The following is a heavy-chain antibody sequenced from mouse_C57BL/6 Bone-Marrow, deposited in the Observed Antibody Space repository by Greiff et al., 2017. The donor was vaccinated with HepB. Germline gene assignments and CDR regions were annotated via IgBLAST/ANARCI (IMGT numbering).Heavy chain of an antibody. CDR1: GFNIKDYY. Sequence: VQLKQSGAELVKPGASVKLSCTASGFNIKDYYMHWVKQRTEQGLEWIGRIDPEDGETKYAPKFQGKATITADTSSNTAYLQLSSLTSEDTAVYYCARERITTVVACNYFDYWGQGTTLTVSS. D-gene: IGHD1-1*01. CDR3: ARERITTVVACNYFDY. J-gene: IGHJ2*01. V-gene: IGHV14-2*01. CDR2: IDPEDGET.